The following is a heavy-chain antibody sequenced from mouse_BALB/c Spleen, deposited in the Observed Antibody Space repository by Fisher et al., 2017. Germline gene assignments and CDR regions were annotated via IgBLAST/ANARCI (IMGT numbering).Heavy chain of an antibody. J-gene: IGHJ1*01. D-gene: IGHD1-2*01. V-gene: IGHV1-9*01. Sequence: KFKGKATFTADTSSNTAYMQLSSLTSEDSAVYYCARDYGYPINWYFDVWGAGTTVTVSS. CDR3: ARDYGYPINWYFDV.